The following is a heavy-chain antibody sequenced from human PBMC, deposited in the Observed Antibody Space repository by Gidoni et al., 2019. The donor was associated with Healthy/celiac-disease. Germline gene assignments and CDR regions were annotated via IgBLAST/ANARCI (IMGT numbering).Heavy chain of an antibody. D-gene: IGHD3-3*01. J-gene: IGHJ6*02. V-gene: IGHV3-30*18. CDR3: AKGFRDFWSGPHWVIYYGMDV. CDR1: GFTFSSYG. CDR2: ISYDGSNK. Sequence: QVQLVESGGGVVQPGRSLRLSCAASGFTFSSYGMHWVRQAPGKGLEWVAVISYDGSNKYYADSVKGRFTISRDNSKNTLYLQMNSLRAEDTAVYYCAKGFRDFWSGPHWVIYYGMDVWGQGTTVTVSS.